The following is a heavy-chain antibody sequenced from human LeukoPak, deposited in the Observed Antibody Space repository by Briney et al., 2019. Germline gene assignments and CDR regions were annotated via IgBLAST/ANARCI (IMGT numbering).Heavy chain of an antibody. J-gene: IGHJ4*02. CDR2: ISSSSSNV. CDR1: GFTFSGYS. CDR3: ARETAYSFDY. V-gene: IGHV3-48*02. Sequence: GGSLRLSCVLSGFTFSGYSMIWVRQAPGKGLEWISYISSSSSNVYYSDSVKGRFTISRDNAKNSLYLQMNSLRDEDTAVYYCARETAYSFDYWSQGTLVTVSS. D-gene: IGHD1-26*01.